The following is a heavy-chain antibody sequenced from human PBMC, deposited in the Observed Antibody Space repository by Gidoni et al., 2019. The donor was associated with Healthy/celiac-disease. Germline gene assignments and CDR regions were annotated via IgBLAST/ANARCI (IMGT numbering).Heavy chain of an antibody. CDR3: ARMSQLASDYYMDV. D-gene: IGHD6-6*01. Sequence: QVQLQESGPGLVKPSETLSLPCTVSGGSISSYYWSWIRQPPGKGLEWVGYIYYSGSTNYNPSLKSRVTISVDTSKNQFSLKLSSVTAADTAVYYCARMSQLASDYYMDVWGKGTTVTVSS. CDR1: GGSISSYY. CDR2: IYYSGST. V-gene: IGHV4-59*01. J-gene: IGHJ6*03.